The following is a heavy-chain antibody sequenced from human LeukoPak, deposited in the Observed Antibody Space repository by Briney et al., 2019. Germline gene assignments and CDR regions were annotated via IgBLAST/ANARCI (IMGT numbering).Heavy chain of an antibody. V-gene: IGHV3-11*01. D-gene: IGHD2-15*01. CDR1: GFSFIDYY. J-gene: IGHJ4*02. Sequence: PGGSLRLSCAASGFSFIDYYMTGIRQPPGKGLEWVSYISGAGYTIYHADSVRGRLTVSRDNAKNSLFLEMNSLRAEDTAMYYCARKISSGSFGLPALDSWGQGTLVTASS. CDR2: ISGAGYTI. CDR3: ARKISSGSFGLPALDS.